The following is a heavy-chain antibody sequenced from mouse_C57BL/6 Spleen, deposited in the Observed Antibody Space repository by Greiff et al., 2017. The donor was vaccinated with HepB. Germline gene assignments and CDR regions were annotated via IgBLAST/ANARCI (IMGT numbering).Heavy chain of an antibody. CDR3: ARGDSTGGAMDY. Sequence: DVHLVESEGGLVQPGSSMKLSCTASGFTFSDYYMAWVRQVPEKGLEWVANINYDGSSTYYLDSLKSRFIISRDNAKNILYLQMSSLKSEDTATYYCARGDSTGGAMDYWGQGTSVTVSS. J-gene: IGHJ4*01. CDR2: INYDGSST. V-gene: IGHV5-16*01. CDR1: GFTFSDYY.